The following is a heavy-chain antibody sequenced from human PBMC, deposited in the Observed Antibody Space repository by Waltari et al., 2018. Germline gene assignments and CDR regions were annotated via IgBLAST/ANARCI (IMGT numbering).Heavy chain of an antibody. CDR2: IYYSGST. V-gene: IGHV4-59*01. CDR1: GGSISSYY. J-gene: IGHJ6*02. Sequence: QVQLQESGPGLVKPSETLSLTCTVSGGSISSYYWSWIRQPPGKGLEWIGYIYYSGSTNYNPSLKSRVTISVDTSKNQFSLKLSSVTAADTAVYYCARNDILVVPAAIGPDYYYYGMDVWGQGTTVTVSS. CDR3: ARNDILVVPAAIGPDYYYYGMDV. D-gene: IGHD2-2*01.